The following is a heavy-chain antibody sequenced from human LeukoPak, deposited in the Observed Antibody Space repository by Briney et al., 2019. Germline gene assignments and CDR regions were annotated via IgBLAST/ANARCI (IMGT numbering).Heavy chain of an antibody. CDR2: IKQDGSGK. Sequence: GGSLRLSCAASGFTFSSYWMSWVRQAPGKGLEWVANIKQDGSGKYYVDSVKGRFTISRDNAKNSLYLQMNSLRAEDTAVYYCARERYYYGSGTPEFDYWGQGTLVTVSS. V-gene: IGHV3-7*01. CDR3: ARERYYYGSGTPEFDY. CDR1: GFTFSSYW. D-gene: IGHD3-10*01. J-gene: IGHJ4*02.